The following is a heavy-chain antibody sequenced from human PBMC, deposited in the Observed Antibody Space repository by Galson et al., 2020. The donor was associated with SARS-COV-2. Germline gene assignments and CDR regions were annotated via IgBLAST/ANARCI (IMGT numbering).Heavy chain of an antibody. CDR2: IYHSGST. CDR3: ARLSSSWYEGFDC. V-gene: IGHV4-59*01. J-gene: IGHJ4*02. CDR1: GGSISDYY. Sequence: ASETLSLTCTVSGGSISDYYWTWIRQPPGLGLEYIAYIYHSGSTNYNPSLKSRVTISVATSKNQFTLKLTSLTAADTALYYCARLSSSWYEGFDCWGQGTLVTVSS. D-gene: IGHD6-13*01.